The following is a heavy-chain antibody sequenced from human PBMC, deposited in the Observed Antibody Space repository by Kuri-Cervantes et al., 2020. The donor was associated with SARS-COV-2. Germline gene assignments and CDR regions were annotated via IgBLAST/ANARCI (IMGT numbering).Heavy chain of an antibody. V-gene: IGHV3-30-3*01. J-gene: IGHJ6*02. CDR2: ISYDGSNK. CDR1: GFTFSSYA. Sequence: GGSLRLSCAAPGFTFSSYAMHWVRQAPGKGLEWVAVISYDGSNKYYADSMKGRFTISRDNAKNSLYLQMNSLRAEDTAVYYCARDYGSGPSGAYYYYGMDVWGQGTTVTVSS. D-gene: IGHD3-10*01. CDR3: ARDYGSGPSGAYYYYGMDV.